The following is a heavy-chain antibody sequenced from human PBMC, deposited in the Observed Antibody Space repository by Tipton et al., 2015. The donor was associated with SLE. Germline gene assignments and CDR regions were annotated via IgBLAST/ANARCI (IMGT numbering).Heavy chain of an antibody. D-gene: IGHD6-13*01. CDR3: ARCRKWRDSSSYYDYFDY. CDR1: GYSISSGSY. J-gene: IGHJ4*02. V-gene: IGHV4-38-2*01. Sequence: TLSLTCAVSGYSISSGSYWGWIRQPPGKGLEWIGCLFHSGSTYYNPSLKSRVTISVDTSRNQFSLKLSSVTAADTAVYYCARCRKWRDSSSYYDYFDYWGQGTLVIVSS. CDR2: LFHSGST.